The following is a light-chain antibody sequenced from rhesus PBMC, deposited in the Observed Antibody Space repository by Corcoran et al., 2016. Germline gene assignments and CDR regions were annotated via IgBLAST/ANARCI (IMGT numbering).Light chain of an antibody. CDR1: QDIKKE. CDR3: LQDYRTPLT. Sequence: DIQMTQSPSSLSASVGDRVTATCRARQDIKKELSWYQQKPGKAPKLLIYAASTLETGVSSRFSGRGSGTVFAITIRSLQPEDFATYYCLQDYRTPLTFGGGTKVDIK. CDR2: AAS. J-gene: IGKJ4*01. V-gene: IGKV1-94*01.